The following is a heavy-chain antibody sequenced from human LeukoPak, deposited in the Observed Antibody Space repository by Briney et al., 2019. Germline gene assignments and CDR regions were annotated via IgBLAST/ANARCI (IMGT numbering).Heavy chain of an antibody. CDR3: ARVTHEGAFDI. D-gene: IGHD4-23*01. Sequence: SETLSLTCTASGYSISSGYYWGWIRQPPGKGLEWIGSIYHSGSTYYNPSLKSRVTISIDTSKNQFSLKLSSVTAADTAVYYCARVTHEGAFDIWGQGTMVTVSS. V-gene: IGHV4-38-2*02. J-gene: IGHJ3*02. CDR1: GYSISSGYY. CDR2: IYHSGST.